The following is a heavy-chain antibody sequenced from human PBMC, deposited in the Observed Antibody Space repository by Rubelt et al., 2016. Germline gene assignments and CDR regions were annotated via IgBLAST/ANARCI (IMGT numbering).Heavy chain of an antibody. J-gene: IGHJ4*02. CDR1: GGSVSSSSYY. CDR2: IYYSGST. D-gene: IGHD1-26*01. CDR3: ARRGFRRPDYYPLEY. Sequence: QLQLQESGPGLVKPSETLSLNCTVSGGSVSSSSYYWGWVRQPPGKGLEWIGSIYYSGSTYYNPSLKSRVTISVDTSKNQFSLELGSVTAADTAWYYCARRGFRRPDYYPLEYWGQGALVTVSS. V-gene: IGHV4-39*07.